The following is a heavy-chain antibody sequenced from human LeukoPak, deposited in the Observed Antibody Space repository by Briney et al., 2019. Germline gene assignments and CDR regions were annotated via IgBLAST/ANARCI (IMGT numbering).Heavy chain of an antibody. CDR2: IYPGDSDT. CDR1: GYSFTSYW. D-gene: IGHD4-11*01. J-gene: IGHJ5*02. Sequence: GESLKISCKGPGYSFTSYWIGWVRQLPGKGLEWMGIIYPGDSDTRYSPSFQGQVTISADKPISTAYLQWSSLKASDTAMYYCASGDYSSGFDPWGQGTLVTVYS. CDR3: ASGDYSSGFDP. V-gene: IGHV5-51*04.